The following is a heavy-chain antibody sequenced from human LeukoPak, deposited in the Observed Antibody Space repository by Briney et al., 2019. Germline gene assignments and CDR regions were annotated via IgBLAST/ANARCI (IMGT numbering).Heavy chain of an antibody. J-gene: IGHJ3*01. CDR2: INPKSGGA. Sequence: ASVTVSCKASGYTFTVYYIHWVRQAPGQGLEWMGWINPKSGGANYAQKFQGRVTITRDTSISTAYMELSRLRSVDTAVYYCARFRQNAFDFWGQGTMVTVSS. CDR1: GYTFTVYY. CDR3: ARFRQNAFDF. V-gene: IGHV1-2*02.